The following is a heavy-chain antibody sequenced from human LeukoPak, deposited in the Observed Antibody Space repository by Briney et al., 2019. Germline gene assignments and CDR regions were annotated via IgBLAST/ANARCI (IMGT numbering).Heavy chain of an antibody. D-gene: IGHD5-12*01. CDR1: GFTFSDYY. CDR3: ARVLGGGYDLSIDY. J-gene: IGHJ4*02. V-gene: IGHV3-11*01. CDR2: ISSSGSTI. Sequence: GGSLRLSCAAPGFTFSDYYMSWIRQAPGKGLEWVSYISSSGSTIYYADSVKGRFTISRDNAKNSLYLQMNSLRVEDTAVYYCARVLGGGYDLSIDYWGQGTLVTVSS.